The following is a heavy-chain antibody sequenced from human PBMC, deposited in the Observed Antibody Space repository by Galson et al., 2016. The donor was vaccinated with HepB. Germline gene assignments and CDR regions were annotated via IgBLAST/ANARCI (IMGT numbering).Heavy chain of an antibody. J-gene: IGHJ3*02. CDR3: ARDSYGGKGLDAFDI. V-gene: IGHV3-7*03. Sequence: SLRLSCAASGFTFSGSWMSWIRQAPGKGLEWVANINQEETQIFTVDYVRGRFTISRDNAKKSLYLQMNSLRADDTAIYYCARDSYGGKGLDAFDIWGQGTIVTVSS. CDR1: GFTFSGSW. CDR2: INQEETQI. D-gene: IGHD4-23*01.